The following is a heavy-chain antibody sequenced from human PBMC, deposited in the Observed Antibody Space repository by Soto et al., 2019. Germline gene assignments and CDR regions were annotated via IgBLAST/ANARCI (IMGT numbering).Heavy chain of an antibody. J-gene: IGHJ6*02. Sequence: PGESLKISCKGSGYSFTSYWIGWVRQMPGKGLEWMGIIYPGDSDTRYSPSFQGQVTISADKSISTAYLQWSSLKASDTAMYYCARRSGGVWKEPPPKYYSYYGMDVWGQGTTVTVSS. V-gene: IGHV5-51*01. CDR2: IYPGDSDT. CDR3: ARRSGGVWKEPPPKYYSYYGMDV. CDR1: GYSFTSYW. D-gene: IGHD2-8*01.